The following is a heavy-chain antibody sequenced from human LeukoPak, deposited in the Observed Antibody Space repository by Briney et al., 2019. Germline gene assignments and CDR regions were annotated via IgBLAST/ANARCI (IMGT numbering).Heavy chain of an antibody. J-gene: IGHJ4*02. V-gene: IGHV3-23*01. CDR1: GFTVSSNY. Sequence: PGGSLRLSCAASGFTVSSNYMSWVRQAPGKGLEWISGISGSGGVTYYADSVKGRFTISRDNSKNTLFVQMNSLRAEDTAVYYCATRPIVGAPYWGQGTLVTVSS. CDR3: ATRPIVGAPY. CDR2: ISGSGGVT. D-gene: IGHD1-26*01.